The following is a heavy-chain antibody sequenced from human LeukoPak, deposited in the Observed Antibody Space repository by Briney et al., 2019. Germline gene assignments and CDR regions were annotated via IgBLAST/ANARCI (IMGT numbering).Heavy chain of an antibody. D-gene: IGHD3-10*01. CDR3: ARGRVLLWFGEF. CDR1: GLTFSSYW. V-gene: IGHV3-74*01. CDR2: INSDGSST. J-gene: IGHJ4*02. Sequence: GGSLRLSCAASGLTFSSYWMHWVRQAPGKGLVWVSRINSDGSSTSYADSVKGRFTISRDNAKNTLYLQMNSLRAEDTAVYYCARGRVLLWFGEFWGQGTLVTVSS.